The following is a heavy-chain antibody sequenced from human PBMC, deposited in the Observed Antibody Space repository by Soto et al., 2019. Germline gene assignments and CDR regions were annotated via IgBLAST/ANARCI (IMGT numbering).Heavy chain of an antibody. CDR3: ATRRRGSSGHIDY. CDR1: GGSFSGYY. D-gene: IGHD6-6*01. J-gene: IGHJ4*02. Sequence: PSETLSLTCAVYGGSFSGYYWSWIRQPPGKGLEWIGEINHSGSTNYNPSLKSRVTISVDTSKNQFSLKLSSVTAADTAVYYCATRRRGSSGHIDYWGQGTLVTVSS. CDR2: INHSGST. V-gene: IGHV4-34*01.